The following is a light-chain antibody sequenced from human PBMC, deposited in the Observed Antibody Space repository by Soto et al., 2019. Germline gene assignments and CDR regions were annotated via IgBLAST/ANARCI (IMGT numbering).Light chain of an antibody. J-gene: IGKJ5*01. CDR2: DAS. Sequence: VLTQSPDILSFSPGERATLSCRASQSVGTYLAWYQQKPGQAPRLLIYDASNRATGIPARFSGSGSETDFTLTISSLEPEDFAVYYCQQRSNWPRITFGQGTRLEIK. CDR1: QSVGTY. CDR3: QQRSNWPRIT. V-gene: IGKV3-11*01.